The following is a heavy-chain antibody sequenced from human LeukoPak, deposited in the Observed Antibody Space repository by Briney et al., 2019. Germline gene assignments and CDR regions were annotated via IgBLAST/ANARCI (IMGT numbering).Heavy chain of an antibody. J-gene: IGHJ4*02. V-gene: IGHV3-30*02. CDR3: AKITIFGVGIDY. D-gene: IGHD3-3*01. CDR2: IQYDGSNK. CDR1: GFTFSSYG. Sequence: PGGSLRLSCTASGFTFSSYGMHWVRQAPGKGLEWVAFIQYDGSNKYYADSVKGRLTISRDNSKNTLYLQMNNLRAEGSAMYYGAKITIFGVGIDYWGQGTLVTVSS.